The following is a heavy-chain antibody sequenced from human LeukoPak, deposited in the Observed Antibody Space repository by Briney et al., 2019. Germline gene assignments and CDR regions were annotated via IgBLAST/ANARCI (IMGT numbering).Heavy chain of an antibody. J-gene: IGHJ5*02. D-gene: IGHD2-15*01. CDR1: GVSMSAYQ. V-gene: IGHV4-4*09. CDR2: INTKGET. Sequence: PSETLSLTCAVSGVSMSAYQWSWVRQSPEKGLEWIGFINTKGETSYNPSLKSRVTISVDTSKNQSFLKLSSVTAADTAVYYCARGVGYCSGGSSYHFRNWFDPWGQGTLVTVSS. CDR3: ARGVGYCSGGSSYHFRNWFDP.